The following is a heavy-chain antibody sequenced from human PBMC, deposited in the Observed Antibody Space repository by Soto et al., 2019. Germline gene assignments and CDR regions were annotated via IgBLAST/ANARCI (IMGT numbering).Heavy chain of an antibody. Sequence: SETLSLTCTVSGGSISSGDYYWSWIRQPPGKGLEWIWYIYYSGSTYYNPSLKSRVTISVDTSKNQFSLKLSSVTAADTAVYYCANDFWSGYHEDVWGQGTTVTVSS. D-gene: IGHD3-3*01. CDR3: ANDFWSGYHEDV. V-gene: IGHV4-30-4*01. CDR1: GGSISSGDYY. J-gene: IGHJ6*02. CDR2: IYYSGST.